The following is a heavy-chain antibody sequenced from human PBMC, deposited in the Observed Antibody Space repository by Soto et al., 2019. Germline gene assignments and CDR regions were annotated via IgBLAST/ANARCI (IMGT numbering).Heavy chain of an antibody. D-gene: IGHD2-2*02. J-gene: IGHJ6*02. CDR3: ARLSGCSSTSCYNHMEV. CDR1: VYRFTSYL. Sequence: XERLTIYXDSSVYRFTSYLLGWVRQVAGKCLEWMGIIYPGDCDTRYSPSFQGQVTISADKSISTAYLQWSSLKASDTAMYYCARLSGCSSTSCYNHMEVWGQGTPVTV. CDR2: IYPGDCDT. V-gene: IGHV5-51*01.